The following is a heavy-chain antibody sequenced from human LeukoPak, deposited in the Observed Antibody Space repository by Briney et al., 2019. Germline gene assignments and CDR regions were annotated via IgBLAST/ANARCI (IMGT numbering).Heavy chain of an antibody. V-gene: IGHV4-38-2*02. CDR3: ARGLPAAAIHFDY. Sequence: PSETLSLTCTVSGYSISSGYYWGWIRQPPGKGLEWIGSIYHSGSTYYNPSLKSRVTISVDTSKNQFSLKLSSVTAADTAVYYCARGLPAAAIHFDYWGQGTLVTVSS. D-gene: IGHD2-2*01. J-gene: IGHJ4*02. CDR1: GYSISSGYY. CDR2: IYHSGST.